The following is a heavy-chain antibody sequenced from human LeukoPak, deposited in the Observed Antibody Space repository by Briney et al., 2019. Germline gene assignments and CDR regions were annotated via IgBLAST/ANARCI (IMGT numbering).Heavy chain of an antibody. Sequence: GGSLRLSCAASGSTFSSYAMHWVRQAPGKGLEYVSAISSNGGSTYYANSVKGRFTISRDNSKNTLYLQMGSLRAEDMAVYYCARGSSGSYDYWGQGTLVTVSS. D-gene: IGHD1-26*01. CDR2: ISSNGGST. CDR1: GSTFSSYA. V-gene: IGHV3-64*01. J-gene: IGHJ4*02. CDR3: ARGSSGSYDY.